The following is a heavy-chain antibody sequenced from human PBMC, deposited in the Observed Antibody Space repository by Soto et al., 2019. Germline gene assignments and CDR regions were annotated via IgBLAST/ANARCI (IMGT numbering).Heavy chain of an antibody. CDR3: AADRYYYGSGSQRCPTLFDY. Sequence: PVEVSCKASGFTFTSSAVQWVRQARGQRLEWIGWIVVGSGNTNYAQKFQERVTITRDMSTSTAYMELSSLRSEDTAVYYCAADRYYYGSGSQRCPTLFDYWGQGTLVTVSS. V-gene: IGHV1-58*01. CDR1: GFTFTSSA. J-gene: IGHJ4*02. D-gene: IGHD3-10*01. CDR2: IVVGSGNT.